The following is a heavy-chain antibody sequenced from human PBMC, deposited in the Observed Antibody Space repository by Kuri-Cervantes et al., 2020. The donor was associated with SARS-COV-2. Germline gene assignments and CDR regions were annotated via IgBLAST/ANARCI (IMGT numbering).Heavy chain of an antibody. CDR1: GGAISSYY. V-gene: IGHV4-59*08. CDR2: IYYNGST. CDR3: ARVESISSGYGMDV. D-gene: IGHD3-3*02. Sequence: ESLKISCTVSGGAISSYYWSWNRQPPGKGLEWIGYIYYNGSTNYNPSLKSRVTISVDTSKNQFSLKLGSVTAADTAVYYCARVESISSGYGMDVWGQGTTVTVSS. J-gene: IGHJ6*02.